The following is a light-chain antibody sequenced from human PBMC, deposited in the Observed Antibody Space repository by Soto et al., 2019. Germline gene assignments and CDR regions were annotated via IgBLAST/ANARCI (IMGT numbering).Light chain of an antibody. Sequence: DIQMTQSPSTLSASVGDSVSIPCGASQSISRWLAWYQQKPGKATKLLIYAASNLQSGVHSMFSGSGSGTDCTLIISSLQPEDFATYFRQQSKSFPLTFGGGTNVDIK. CDR3: QQSKSFPLT. J-gene: IGKJ4*01. V-gene: IGKV1-12*01. CDR2: AAS. CDR1: QSISRW.